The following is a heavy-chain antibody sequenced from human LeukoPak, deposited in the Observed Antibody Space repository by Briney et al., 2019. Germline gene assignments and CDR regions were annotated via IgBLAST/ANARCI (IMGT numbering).Heavy chain of an antibody. CDR1: GYTFTSYG. Sequence: ASVKVSCKASGYTFTSYGISWVRQAPGQGLEWMGWISAYNGNTNYAQKLQGRVTMTTDTSTSTAYMELRSLRSDDTAVYYCANTYGSGSTWDLNYWGQGTLVTVSS. D-gene: IGHD3-10*01. V-gene: IGHV1-18*01. CDR2: ISAYNGNT. CDR3: ANTYGSGSTWDLNY. J-gene: IGHJ4*02.